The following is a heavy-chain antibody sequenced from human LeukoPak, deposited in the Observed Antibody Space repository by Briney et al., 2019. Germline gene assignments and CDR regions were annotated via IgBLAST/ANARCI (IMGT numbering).Heavy chain of an antibody. Sequence: ASVKVSCKASGYTFTSYYMHWVRQAPGQGLEWMGIINPSGGSTSYAQKFQGRVTMTTDTSTSTAYMELRSLRSDDTAVYYCARQVYCSGGSCPLYYYYMDVWGKGTTVTVSS. J-gene: IGHJ6*03. CDR2: INPSGGST. CDR1: GYTFTSYY. CDR3: ARQVYCSGGSCPLYYYYMDV. V-gene: IGHV1-46*01. D-gene: IGHD2-15*01.